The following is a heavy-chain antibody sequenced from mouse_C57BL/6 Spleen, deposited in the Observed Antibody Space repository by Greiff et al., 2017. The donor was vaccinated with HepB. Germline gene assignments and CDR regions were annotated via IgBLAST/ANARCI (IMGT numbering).Heavy chain of an antibody. J-gene: IGHJ2*01. CDR3: ARSTMVPYYFDY. CDR2: IDPSDSYT. Sequence: QVQLQQPGAELVRPGTSVKLSCKASGYTFTSYWMHWVKQRPGQGLEWIGVIDPSDSYTNYNQKFKGQATLTVDTSSSTAYMQLSSLTSEDSAVYYCARSTMVPYYFDYWGQGTTLTVSS. D-gene: IGHD2-2*01. CDR1: GYTFTSYW. V-gene: IGHV1-59*01.